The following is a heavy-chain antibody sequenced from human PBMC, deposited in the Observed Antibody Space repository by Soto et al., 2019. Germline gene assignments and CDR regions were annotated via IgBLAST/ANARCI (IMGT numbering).Heavy chain of an antibody. J-gene: IGHJ6*02. Sequence: AASVKVSCKASGYTLTGYYMHWVRQAPGQGLEWMGWINPNSGGTNYAQKFQGWVTMTRDTSISTAYMELSRLRSDDTAVYYCAREKQVVRDYYYYGMDVWGQGTTGTVSS. V-gene: IGHV1-2*04. D-gene: IGHD6-6*01. CDR3: AREKQVVRDYYYYGMDV. CDR1: GYTLTGYY. CDR2: INPNSGGT.